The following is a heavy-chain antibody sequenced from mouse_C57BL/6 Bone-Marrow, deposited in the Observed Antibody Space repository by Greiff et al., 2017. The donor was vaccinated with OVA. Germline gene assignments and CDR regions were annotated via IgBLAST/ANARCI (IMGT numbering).Heavy chain of an antibody. Sequence: ESGPGILQPSQTLSLTCSFSGFSLSTFGMGVGWIRQPSGKGLEWLAHIWWDDDKYYNPALKRRLTIAKDTNKNQVFLKIANVDTADTATYYCARPYYYGSSCAMDYWGQGTSVTVSS. J-gene: IGHJ4*01. CDR2: IWWDDDK. CDR3: ARPYYYGSSCAMDY. CDR1: GFSLSTFGMG. D-gene: IGHD1-1*01. V-gene: IGHV8-8*01.